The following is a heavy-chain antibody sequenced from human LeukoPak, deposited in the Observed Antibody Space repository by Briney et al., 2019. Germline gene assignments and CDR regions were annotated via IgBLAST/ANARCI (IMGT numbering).Heavy chain of an antibody. V-gene: IGHV4-39*02. J-gene: IGHJ4*02. CDR3: VREKGGGLYFEF. CDR1: GGSISSSSYY. D-gene: IGHD3-16*01. Sequence: SETLSLTCTVSGGSISSSSYYWGWIRQPPGKGLEWIGSIYYSGSTYYNPSLKSRVTISVDTSKNQFSLKLTSVTAADTAVYYCVREKGGGLYFEFWGQGNLVTVSS. CDR2: IYYSGST.